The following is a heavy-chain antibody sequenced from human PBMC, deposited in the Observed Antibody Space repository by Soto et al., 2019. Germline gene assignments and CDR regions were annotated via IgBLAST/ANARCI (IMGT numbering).Heavy chain of an antibody. CDR1: GFTVSSNY. CDR2: IYSGGST. D-gene: IGHD4-17*01. CDR3: ARDLGTVTTLGFQN. J-gene: IGHJ1*01. V-gene: IGHV3-66*01. Sequence: GGSLRLSCAASGFTVSSNYMSWVRQAPGKGLEWVSVIYSGGSTYYADSVKGRFTISRDNSKNTLYLQMNSLRAEDTAVYYCARDLGTVTTLGFQNWGQGTLVTVSS.